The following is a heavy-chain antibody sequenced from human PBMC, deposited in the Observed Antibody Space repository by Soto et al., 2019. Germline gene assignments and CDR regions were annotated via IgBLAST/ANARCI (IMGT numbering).Heavy chain of an antibody. CDR1: GGSIISASYS. Sequence: QVQLQESGPRLVKPSQTLSLSCAVSGGSIISASYSWDSISQSPGRGLEWIGHIYSSGSTYYNPSLKSLVDTSVDTSNNQSALKLTSVTAADTAVYFCSREDAARIERWFDAWGQGILVTFPS. CDR2: IYSSGST. V-gene: IGHV4-31*01. CDR3: SREDAARIERWFDA. J-gene: IGHJ5*02. D-gene: IGHD6-6*01.